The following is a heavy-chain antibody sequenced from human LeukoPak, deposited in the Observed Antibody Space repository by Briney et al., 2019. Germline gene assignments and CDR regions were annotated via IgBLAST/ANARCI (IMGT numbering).Heavy chain of an antibody. J-gene: IGHJ6*03. D-gene: IGHD3-16*02. Sequence: GGSLRLSCAASGFTLSSYWMHWVRQAPGKGLEWVSSISSSSSYIYYADSVKGRFTISRDNAKNSLYLQMNSLRAEDTAVYYCAREPHMITFGGVIVNYYYMDVWGKGTTVTVSS. V-gene: IGHV3-21*01. CDR1: GFTLSSYW. CDR3: AREPHMITFGGVIVNYYYMDV. CDR2: ISSSSSYI.